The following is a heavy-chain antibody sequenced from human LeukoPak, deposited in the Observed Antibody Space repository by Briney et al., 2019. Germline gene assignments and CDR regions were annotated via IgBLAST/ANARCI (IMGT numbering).Heavy chain of an antibody. J-gene: IGHJ4*02. D-gene: IGHD3-10*01. CDR3: ARDFSGAIDY. V-gene: IGHV3-74*01. CDR2: INSDGRST. Sequence: GGSLRLSCAASGFXFSSNLMHWVRQGPGKGLVWVSHINSDGRSTRYADSVKGRFTISRDNAKNTVYLQMNSLRAEDTAVYFCARDFSGAIDYWGQGTQVTVSS. CDR1: GFXFSSNL.